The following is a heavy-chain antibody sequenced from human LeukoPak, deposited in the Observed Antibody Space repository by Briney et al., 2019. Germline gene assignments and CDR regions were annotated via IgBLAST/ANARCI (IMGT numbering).Heavy chain of an antibody. CDR3: ASLFVYYDGGVFFDY. J-gene: IGHJ4*02. V-gene: IGHV1-2*06. CDR1: GYTFTGYY. D-gene: IGHD3-16*01. CDR2: INPNSGGT. Sequence: GASVKVSCKASGYTFTGYYMHWVRQAPGQGLEWMGRINPNSGGTNYAQKFQGRVTMTRDTSISTAYMELSRLRSDDTAVYYCASLFVYYDGGVFFDYGGQGPLVTVSS.